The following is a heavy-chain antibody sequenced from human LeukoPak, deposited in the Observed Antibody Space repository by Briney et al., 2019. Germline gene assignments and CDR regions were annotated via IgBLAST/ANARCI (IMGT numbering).Heavy chain of an antibody. CDR3: ARVYSSSFVSV. D-gene: IGHD6-13*01. J-gene: IGHJ4*02. Sequence: PGGSLRLSCAAAGFTFSSYAMSWVRQAPGKGLEWVSHISASGRTTDYADSVKGRFTISRDNAKNSLYLQMNSLRAEDTAVYYCARVYSSSFVSVWGQGTLVTVSS. V-gene: IGHV3-23*01. CDR1: GFTFSSYA. CDR2: ISASGRTT.